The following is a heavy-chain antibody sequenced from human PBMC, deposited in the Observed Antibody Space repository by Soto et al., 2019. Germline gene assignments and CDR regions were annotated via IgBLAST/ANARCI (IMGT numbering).Heavy chain of an antibody. CDR3: AKDPRGNGDVTHYYNGMDV. J-gene: IGHJ6*02. CDR2: ISDDGRNT. D-gene: IGHD4-17*01. CDR1: GFRFSSYG. V-gene: IGHV3-30*18. Sequence: QAQLVESGGGVVQPGRSLRLSCEVSGFRFSSYGVHWVRQAPGKGLEWVALISDDGRNTFYPDSVKGRFSISRDNSKNTVYLQMNSLRAEGTAVYYCAKDPRGNGDVTHYYNGMDVWGQGTTVTVSS.